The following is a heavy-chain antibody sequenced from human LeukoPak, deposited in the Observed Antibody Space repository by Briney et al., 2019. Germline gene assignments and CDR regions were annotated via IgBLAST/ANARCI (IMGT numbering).Heavy chain of an antibody. V-gene: IGHV3-9*01. Sequence: GGSLRLSCAASGFTFDDYAMHWVRQAPGKGLEWVSRISWNSGSIGYADSVKGRFTISRDNAKNSLYLQMNSLRAEDTALYYCAKVRFGEFYFDYWGQGTLVTVSS. J-gene: IGHJ4*02. CDR1: GFTFDDYA. CDR3: AKVRFGEFYFDY. D-gene: IGHD3-10*01. CDR2: ISWNSGSI.